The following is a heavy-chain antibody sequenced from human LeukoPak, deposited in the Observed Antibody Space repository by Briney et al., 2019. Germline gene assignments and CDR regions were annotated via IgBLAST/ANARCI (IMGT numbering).Heavy chain of an antibody. CDR2: ISSSSSYI. V-gene: IGHV3-21*01. J-gene: IGHJ6*03. D-gene: IGHD3-3*01. Sequence: GGSLRLSCAASGFTFSSYSMNWVRQAPGKGLEWVSSISSSSSYIYYADSVKGRFTISRDNAKNSLYLQMNSLRAEGTAVYYCARVAYDFWSGYYAPSRYYYYMDVWGKGTTVTVSS. CDR1: GFTFSSYS. CDR3: ARVAYDFWSGYYAPSRYYYYMDV.